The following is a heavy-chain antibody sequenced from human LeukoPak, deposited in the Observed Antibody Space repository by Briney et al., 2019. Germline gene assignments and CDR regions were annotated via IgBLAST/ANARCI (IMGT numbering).Heavy chain of an antibody. CDR2: INHSGST. V-gene: IGHV4-34*01. CDR1: GGSFSGYY. Sequence: SETLSLTCAVYGGSFSGYYWTWIRQPPGNGLEWIAEINHSGSTNYNPSLKSRVTISVDTSKNQFSLKLSSVTAADTAVYYCASANLTHTYYIDYWGQGTLVTVSS. J-gene: IGHJ4*02. D-gene: IGHD4/OR15-4a*01. CDR3: ASANLTHTYYIDY.